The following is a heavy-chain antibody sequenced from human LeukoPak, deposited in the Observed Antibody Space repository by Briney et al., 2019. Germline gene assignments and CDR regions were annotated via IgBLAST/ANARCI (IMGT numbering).Heavy chain of an antibody. CDR3: ARRGRAGRLL. D-gene: IGHD2-15*01. CDR2: ISSSGST. Sequence: SETLSLTCTVSGGSISSYYWSWIRQPPGKGLEWIGRISSSGSTNYNPSLKSRVTVSVDTSKNQFSLKLSSVTAADTAVYYCARRGRAGRLLWGRGTLVTVSS. J-gene: IGHJ2*01. V-gene: IGHV4-4*07. CDR1: GGSISSYY.